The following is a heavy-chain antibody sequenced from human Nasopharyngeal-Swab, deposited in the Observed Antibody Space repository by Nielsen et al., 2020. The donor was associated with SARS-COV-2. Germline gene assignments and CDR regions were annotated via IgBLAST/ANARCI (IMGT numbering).Heavy chain of an antibody. V-gene: IGHV3-23*01. CDR3: AKDWSGTDAGGWFDP. D-gene: IGHD1-1*01. J-gene: IGHJ5*02. Sequence: GESLKISCAASGFTFSSYAMSWVRQAPGKGLEWVSAISGSGGSPYYADSVKGRFTISRDNSKNTLYLQMNSLRAEDTAVYYCAKDWSGTDAGGWFDPWGQGTLVTVSS. CDR2: ISGSGGSP. CDR1: GFTFSSYA.